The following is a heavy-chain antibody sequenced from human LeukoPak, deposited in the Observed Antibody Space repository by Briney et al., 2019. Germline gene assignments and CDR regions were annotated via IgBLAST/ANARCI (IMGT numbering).Heavy chain of an antibody. CDR1: GYSISSGYY. J-gene: IGHJ4*02. V-gene: IGHV4-38-2*02. CDR3: ARDHCGGDCYPDY. CDR2: IYHSGST. Sequence: SETLSLTCTVSGYSISSGYYWGWIRQPPGKGLEWIGSIYHSGSTYYNPSLKSRVTISVDTSKNQFSLKLSSVTAADTAVYYCARDHCGGDCYPDYWGQGTPVTVSS. D-gene: IGHD2-21*02.